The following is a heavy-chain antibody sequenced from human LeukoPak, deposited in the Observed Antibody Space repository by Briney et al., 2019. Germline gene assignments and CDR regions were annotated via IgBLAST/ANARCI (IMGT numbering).Heavy chain of an antibody. CDR2: IYYSGST. V-gene: IGHV4-39*01. Sequence: PSETLSHTCTVSGGSISSSSYYWGWIRQPPGKGLAWIGSIYYSGSTYYNPSLKSRVTISVDTSKNQFSLKLSSVTAADTAVYYCASLTRLRYGMDVWGQGTTVTVSS. CDR3: ASLTRLRYGMDV. CDR1: GGSISSSSYY. D-gene: IGHD5-12*01. J-gene: IGHJ6*02.